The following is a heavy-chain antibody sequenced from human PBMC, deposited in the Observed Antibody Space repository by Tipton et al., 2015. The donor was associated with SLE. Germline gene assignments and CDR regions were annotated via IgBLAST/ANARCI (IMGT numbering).Heavy chain of an antibody. CDR1: GLTFSGSI. CDR2: IRDKANSYAT. J-gene: IGHJ4*02. CDR3: AKDGGQQLVS. D-gene: IGHD6-13*01. V-gene: IGHV3-73*01. Sequence: QLVQSGGGLVQPGGSLRVSCAASGLTFSGSIIHWFRQASGKGLEWVGRIRDKANSYATAYAASVKGRFTISRDDSKNTMYLQMKSLRAEDTAVYYCAKDGGQQLVSWGQGTLVTVSS.